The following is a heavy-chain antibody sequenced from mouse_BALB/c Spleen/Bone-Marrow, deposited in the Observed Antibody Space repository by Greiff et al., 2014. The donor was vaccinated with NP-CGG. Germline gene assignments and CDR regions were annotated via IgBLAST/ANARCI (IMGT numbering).Heavy chain of an antibody. CDR3: AREGSY. Sequence: VQLQQSGAELVRPGTSVKMSCKAAGYTFTNYWIGWIKRRPGHGLEWIGDIYCGGGYTNYNEKFKGKATLTADTSSNTTYMHLSSLTSEDSAIYYCAREGSYWGQGTLVTVSA. CDR2: IYCGGGYT. V-gene: IGHV1-63*02. J-gene: IGHJ3*01. CDR1: GYTFTNYW.